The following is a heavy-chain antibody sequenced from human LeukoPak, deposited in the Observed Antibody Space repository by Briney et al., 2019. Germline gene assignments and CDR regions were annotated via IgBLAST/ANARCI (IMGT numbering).Heavy chain of an antibody. J-gene: IGHJ4*02. V-gene: IGHV3-7*01. D-gene: IGHD7-27*01. Sequence: GGSLRLSCTASGFTFSGAWMTWVRQAPGKGLEWVAHIREDGTEKNYVDSVKGRFTISRDNAKSSLFLQMSNLRDDDTAIYYCARHVGISFWGQGTLVTVSS. CDR2: IREDGTEK. CDR3: ARHVGISF. CDR1: GFTFSGAW.